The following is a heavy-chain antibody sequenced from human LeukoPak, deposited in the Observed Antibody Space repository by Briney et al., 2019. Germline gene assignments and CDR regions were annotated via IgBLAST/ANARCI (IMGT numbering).Heavy chain of an antibody. CDR2: INPNSGGT. D-gene: IGHD2-2*02. CDR1: GYTFTGYY. CDR3: ARGFVVPAAILGHYYYYGMDV. J-gene: IGHJ6*02. Sequence: ASVKVSCKASGYTFTGYYMHWVRQAPGQGLEWMRWINPNSGGTNYAQKFQGRVTMTRDTSISTAYMELSRLRSDDTAVYYCARGFVVPAAILGHYYYYGMDVWGQGTTVTVSS. V-gene: IGHV1-2*02.